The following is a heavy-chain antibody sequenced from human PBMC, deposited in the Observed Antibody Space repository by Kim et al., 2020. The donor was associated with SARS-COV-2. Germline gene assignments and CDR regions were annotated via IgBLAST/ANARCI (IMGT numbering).Heavy chain of an antibody. D-gene: IGHD2-2*01. Sequence: GGSLRLSCAASGFTFSSYGMHWVRQAPGKGLEWVAVISYDGSNKYYADSVKGRFTISRDNSKNTLYLQMNSLRAEDTAVYYCAKDRTIVVVPAATFDYWGQGTLVTVSS. CDR3: AKDRTIVVVPAATFDY. V-gene: IGHV3-30*18. CDR1: GFTFSSYG. J-gene: IGHJ4*02. CDR2: ISYDGSNK.